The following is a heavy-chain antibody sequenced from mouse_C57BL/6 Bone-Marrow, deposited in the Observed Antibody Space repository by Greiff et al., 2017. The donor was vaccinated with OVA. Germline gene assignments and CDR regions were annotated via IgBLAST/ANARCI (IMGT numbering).Heavy chain of an antibody. J-gene: IGHJ4*01. Sequence: VQRVESGPELVKPGASVKISCKASGYAFSSSWMNWVKQRPGKGLEWIGRIYPGDGDTNYNGKFKGKATLTADKSSSTAYMQLSSLTSEDSAVYFCAWLPYYAMDYWGQGTSVTVSS. CDR3: AWLPYYAMDY. D-gene: IGHD2-2*01. V-gene: IGHV1-82*01. CDR1: GYAFSSSW. CDR2: IYPGDGDT.